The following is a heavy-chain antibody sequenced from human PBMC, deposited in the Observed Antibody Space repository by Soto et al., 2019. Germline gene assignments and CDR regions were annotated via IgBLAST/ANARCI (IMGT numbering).Heavy chain of an antibody. CDR2: NNAGGGSA. CDR1: GYTFTDYY. V-gene: IGHV1-46*03. J-gene: IGHJ4*02. Sequence: QVQLVQSGAEVKKPGASVKVSCKASGYTFTDYYIHWVRQAPGQGLEWVGINNAGGGSATYTQKFQGRVTMTRDTSTSTVYMELSSLTSEDTAVYYCARTLAGAGTDYWGQGTLVTVSS. CDR3: ARTLAGAGTDY. D-gene: IGHD6-19*01.